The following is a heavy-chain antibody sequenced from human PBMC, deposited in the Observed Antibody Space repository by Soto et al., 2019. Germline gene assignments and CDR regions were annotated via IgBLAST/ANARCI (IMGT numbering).Heavy chain of an antibody. D-gene: IGHD2-8*01. CDR1: GFTFSSYG. Sequence: GGSLRLSCAASGFTFSSYGMHWVRQAPGKGLEWVSYMSSSRSTIYYADSVQGRFTISRDNSKNTLYLQMNSLRAEDTAVYYCAGRYCTNGVCYTNYYYYIDVWGKGTTVTVSS. V-gene: IGHV3-48*01. CDR2: MSSSRSTI. CDR3: AGRYCTNGVCYTNYYYYIDV. J-gene: IGHJ6*03.